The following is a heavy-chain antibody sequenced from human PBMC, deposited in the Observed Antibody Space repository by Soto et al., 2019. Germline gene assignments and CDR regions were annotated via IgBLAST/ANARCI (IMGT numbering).Heavy chain of an antibody. D-gene: IGHD6-19*01. CDR2: ISWDGGST. J-gene: IGHJ4*02. Sequence: GGSLRLSCAASGFTFDDYTMHWVRQAPGKGLEWVSLISWDGGSTYYADSVKGRFTISRDNSKNSLYLQMNSLRTEDTALYYCAKDIGSSGWGDLDYWGQGTLVTVSS. CDR3: AKDIGSSGWGDLDY. V-gene: IGHV3-43*01. CDR1: GFTFDDYT.